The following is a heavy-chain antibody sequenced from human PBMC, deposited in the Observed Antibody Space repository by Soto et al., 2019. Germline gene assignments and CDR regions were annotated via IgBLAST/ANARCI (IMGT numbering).Heavy chain of an antibody. J-gene: IGHJ4*02. Sequence: GGSLRPSCAASGFTFSSYGMHWVRQAPGKGLEWVAVISYDGSNKYYADSVKGRFTISRDNSKNTLYLQMNSLRAEDTAVYYCAKPNHPRIRGSTNYFDYWGQGTLVTVSS. CDR3: AKPNHPRIRGSTNYFDY. D-gene: IGHD2-2*01. CDR1: GFTFSSYG. V-gene: IGHV3-30*18. CDR2: ISYDGSNK.